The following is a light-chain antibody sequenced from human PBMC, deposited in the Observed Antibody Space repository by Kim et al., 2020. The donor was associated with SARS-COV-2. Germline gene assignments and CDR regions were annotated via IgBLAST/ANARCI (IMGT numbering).Light chain of an antibody. CDR1: QSVSSSY. V-gene: IGKV3-20*01. CDR2: GAS. Sequence: EIVLTQSPGTLSLSPGERATLSCRASQSVSSSYLAWYQQKPGQAPRLLIYGASSRATGIPDRFSGSGSGTDFTVTISRLEPEDLAVYYGQQYGRSLITFGQGTRLEIK. J-gene: IGKJ5*01. CDR3: QQYGRSLIT.